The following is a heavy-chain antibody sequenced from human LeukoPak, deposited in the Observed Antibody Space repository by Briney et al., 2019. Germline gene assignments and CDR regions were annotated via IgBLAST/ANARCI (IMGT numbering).Heavy chain of an antibody. Sequence: SETLSLTCAVYGGSFSGYYWSWIRQPPGKGLEWIGEINHSGSTNYNPSLKSRVTVSVDTSKNQFSLKLSSVTAADTAVYYCASQKAGYDYYYYMDVWGKGTTVTVSS. D-gene: IGHD6-19*01. V-gene: IGHV4-34*01. CDR1: GGSFSGYY. CDR3: ASQKAGYDYYYYMDV. CDR2: INHSGST. J-gene: IGHJ6*03.